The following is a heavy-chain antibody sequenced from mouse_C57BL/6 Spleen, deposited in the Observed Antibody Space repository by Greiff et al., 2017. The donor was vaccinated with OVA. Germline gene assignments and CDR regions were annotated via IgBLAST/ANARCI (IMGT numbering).Heavy chain of an antibody. CDR1: GYTFTSYG. CDR2: IYPRSGNT. J-gene: IGHJ1*03. D-gene: IGHD2-1*01. CDR3: ARTYYYGNYVWYFDV. V-gene: IGHV1-81*01. Sequence: VQVVESGAELARPGASVKLSCKASGYTFTSYGISWVKQRTGQGLEWIGEIYPRSGNTYYNEKFKGKATLTADKSSSTAYMELRSLTSEDSAVYFCARTYYYGNYVWYFDVWGTGTTVTVSS.